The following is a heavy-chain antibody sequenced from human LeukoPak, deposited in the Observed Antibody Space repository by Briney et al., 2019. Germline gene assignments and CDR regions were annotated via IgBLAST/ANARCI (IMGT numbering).Heavy chain of an antibody. Sequence: GASVKVSCKASGYTFTSYGISWVRQAPGQGLEWMGWISAYNGNTNYAQKPQGRVTMTTDTSTSTAYMELRSLRSDDTAVYYCARDLGASYDILTGYYEDDYWGQGTLVTVSS. V-gene: IGHV1-18*01. J-gene: IGHJ4*02. CDR1: GYTFTSYG. CDR2: ISAYNGNT. D-gene: IGHD3-9*01. CDR3: ARDLGASYDILTGYYEDDY.